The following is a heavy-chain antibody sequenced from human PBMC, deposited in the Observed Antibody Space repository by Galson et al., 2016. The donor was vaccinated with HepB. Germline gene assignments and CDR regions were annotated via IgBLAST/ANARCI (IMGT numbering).Heavy chain of an antibody. CDR1: GYTFTTYG. J-gene: IGHJ3*02. V-gene: IGHV1-18*01. CDR2: ISPYNGNI. CDR3: ARDRSETYSSHAFDI. Sequence: SVKVSCKASGYTFTTYGINWVRQAPGQGLEWMGWISPYNGNIYYAQNLQGRVTMTTDTSTTTAYMELRSLRSDDTAVYYCARDRSETYSSHAFDIWGQGTMVTVSS. D-gene: IGHD1-26*01.